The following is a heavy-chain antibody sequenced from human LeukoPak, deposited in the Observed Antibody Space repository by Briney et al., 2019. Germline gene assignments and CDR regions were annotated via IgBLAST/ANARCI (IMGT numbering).Heavy chain of an antibody. CDR2: TSGSSSYI. V-gene: IGHV3-21*01. CDR3: AIDFDFWSGYYLSRPPHF. Sequence: PGGPLRFSCAASGFSFSSYSMTWVRQAPGKGLEWISSTSGSSSYIDYIVPVKGRFTISRDNNKDSLYLQMNSLRADDTAVYYCAIDFDFWSGYYLSRPPHFWGQGTLVSVSS. CDR1: GFSFSSYS. D-gene: IGHD3-3*01. J-gene: IGHJ4*02.